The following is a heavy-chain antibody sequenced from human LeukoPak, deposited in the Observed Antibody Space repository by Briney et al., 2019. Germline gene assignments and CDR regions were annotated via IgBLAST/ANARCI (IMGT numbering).Heavy chain of an antibody. CDR1: GFTFDDYA. J-gene: IGHJ4*02. Sequence: GGSLRLSCAASGFTFDDYAMHWVRQAPGKGLEWVSGISWNSGSIGYADSVKGRFTISRDNAKHSLYLQMNSLRTEDTALYYCAKGPLYYYDSTGRIDYWGQGTLATVSS. D-gene: IGHD3-22*01. CDR2: ISWNSGSI. CDR3: AKGPLYYYDSTGRIDY. V-gene: IGHV3-9*01.